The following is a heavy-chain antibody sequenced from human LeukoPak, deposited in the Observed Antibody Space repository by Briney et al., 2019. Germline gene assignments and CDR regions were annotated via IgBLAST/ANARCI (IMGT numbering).Heavy chain of an antibody. CDR2: IIPILGIA. V-gene: IGHV1-69*04. CDR3: ARDDPDYSSFDP. J-gene: IGHJ5*02. D-gene: IGHD4-11*01. Sequence: GASVKVSCKASGGTFSSYTISWVRQAPGQGLEWMGRIIPILGIANYAQKFQGRVTITADKPTSTAYMELSSLRSEDTAVYYCARDDPDYSSFDPWGQGTLVTVSS. CDR1: GGTFSSYT.